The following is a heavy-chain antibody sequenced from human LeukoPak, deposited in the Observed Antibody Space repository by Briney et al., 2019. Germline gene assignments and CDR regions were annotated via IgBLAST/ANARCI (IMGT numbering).Heavy chain of an antibody. J-gene: IGHJ4*02. CDR2: ISGGGGST. CDR3: AKFYDISTGYSDC. CDR1: GFTFSSYA. D-gene: IGHD3-9*01. Sequence: GGSLRLSCAASGFTFSSYAMSWVRQSPGKGLEWVSAISGGGGSTYYADSVKGRFTISRDNSKNTLYLQMNSLRAEDTAVYYCAKFYDISTGYSDCWGQGTLVTVSS. V-gene: IGHV3-23*01.